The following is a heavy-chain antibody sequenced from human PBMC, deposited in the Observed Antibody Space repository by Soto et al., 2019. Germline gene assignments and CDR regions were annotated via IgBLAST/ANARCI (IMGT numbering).Heavy chain of an antibody. CDR3: ARVPGY. J-gene: IGHJ4*02. CDR1: CFSIGSVRFS. CDR2: LYHSGST. D-gene: IGHD2-2*01. Sequence: TLSLTCAVLCFSIGSVRFSWRSMRPPPGKDLERIGYLYHSGSTYYNTSLKSQVTISIDRSTNQVSLKLSSVTAADKAVYYCARVPGYWGQGILVTVX. V-gene: IGHV4-30-2*01.